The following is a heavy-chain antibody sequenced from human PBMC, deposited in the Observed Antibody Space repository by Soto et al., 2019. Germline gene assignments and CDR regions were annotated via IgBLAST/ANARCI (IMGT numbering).Heavy chain of an antibody. CDR3: ASDSGQPRWPYDDFDI. J-gene: IGHJ3*02. Sequence: SVKVSCKASGGTFSSYAISWVPQAPGQELEWMAGIIPIFGTANYAQKFQGRVTITADESTSTAYMELSSLRSEHTAVYYCASDSGQPRWPYDDFDIWGQGTMGTVAS. V-gene: IGHV1-69*13. CDR1: GGTFSSYA. CDR2: IIPIFGTA. D-gene: IGHD1-1*01.